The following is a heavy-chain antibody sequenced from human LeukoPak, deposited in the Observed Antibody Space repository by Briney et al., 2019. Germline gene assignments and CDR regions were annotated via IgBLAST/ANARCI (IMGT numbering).Heavy chain of an antibody. D-gene: IGHD2-21*02. CDR2: ISPSGGST. CDR1: GYTFTTYY. V-gene: IGHV1-46*01. J-gene: IGHJ4*02. Sequence: ASVKVSCKASGYTFTTYYIHWVRQAPGQGLEWMGMISPSGGSTTYSQKFQGRVTMTRDTSTGTVYMELSSLRSEDTAVYCCASGNCDGDCYYDYWGQGTLVTVSS. CDR3: ASGNCDGDCYYDY.